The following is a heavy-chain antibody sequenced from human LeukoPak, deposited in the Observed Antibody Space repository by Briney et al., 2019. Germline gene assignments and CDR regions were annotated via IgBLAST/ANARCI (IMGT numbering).Heavy chain of an antibody. Sequence: GESLRLSCAASGFTLSSHSMNWVRQAPGKRLEWVSSISSSSSYFYYADSVKGRFTISRDNAKNSLYLQMNSLRAEDTAVYYCARDYDSSGNDAFDIWGQGTMVTVSS. CDR1: GFTLSSHS. CDR2: ISSSSSYF. J-gene: IGHJ3*02. CDR3: ARDYDSSGNDAFDI. D-gene: IGHD3-22*01. V-gene: IGHV3-21*01.